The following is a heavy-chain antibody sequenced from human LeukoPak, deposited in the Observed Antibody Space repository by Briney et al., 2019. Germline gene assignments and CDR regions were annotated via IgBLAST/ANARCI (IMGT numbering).Heavy chain of an antibody. V-gene: IGHV3-30-3*01. CDR1: GFTFNNYP. J-gene: IGHJ4*02. CDR3: ASSDFGVVMGFDY. CDR2: ISYDGSNK. Sequence: GGSLRLSCAASGFTFNNYPMHWVRQAPGKGLEWVAVISYDGSNKYYADSVKGRFTISRDNAKNSLYLQMNSLRAEDTAVYYCASSDFGVVMGFDYWGQGTLVTVSS. D-gene: IGHD3-3*01.